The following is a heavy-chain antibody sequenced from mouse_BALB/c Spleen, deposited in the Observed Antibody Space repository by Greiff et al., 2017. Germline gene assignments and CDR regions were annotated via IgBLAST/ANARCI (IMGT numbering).Heavy chain of an antibody. CDR2: ISYDGSN. CDR1: GYSITSGYY. D-gene: IGHD4-1*01. CDR3: ANWDGFAY. V-gene: IGHV3-6*02. Sequence: ESGPGLVKPSQSLSLTCSVTGYSITSGYYWNWILQFPGNKLEWMGYISYDGSNNYNPSLKNRISITRDTSKNQFFLKLNSVTIEDTATYYCANWDGFAYWGQGTLVTVSA. J-gene: IGHJ3*01.